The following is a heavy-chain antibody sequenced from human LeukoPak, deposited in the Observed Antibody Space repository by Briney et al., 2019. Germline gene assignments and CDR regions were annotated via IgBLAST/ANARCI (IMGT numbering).Heavy chain of an antibody. CDR1: GFTFSSYA. D-gene: IGHD1-26*01. Sequence: GGSLRLSCAASGFTFSSYAMHWVRQTPGKGLEWVSAITGGGVNTYYADSVKGRFTISRDNSKNTLYLQMNSLRAEDTALYYCAKPWETFRFAFDIWGQGTMVTVSS. V-gene: IGHV3-23*01. CDR3: AKPWETFRFAFDI. J-gene: IGHJ3*02. CDR2: ITGGGVNT.